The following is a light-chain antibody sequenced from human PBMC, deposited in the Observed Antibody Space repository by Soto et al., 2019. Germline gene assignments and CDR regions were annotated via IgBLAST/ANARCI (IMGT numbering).Light chain of an antibody. CDR3: LLSDRGYRPV. V-gene: IGLV7-46*01. J-gene: IGLJ2*01. CDR2: DTN. CDR1: TEAVTSGHY. Sequence: QAVVTQEPSLTVSPGGTVTLTFGSITEAVTSGHYPYWVQQKPGQAPRTLIFDTNNKHSWTPARFSGSLVGGKAALTLSGAQPEDEADYYCLLSDRGYRPVFGGGTKLTVL.